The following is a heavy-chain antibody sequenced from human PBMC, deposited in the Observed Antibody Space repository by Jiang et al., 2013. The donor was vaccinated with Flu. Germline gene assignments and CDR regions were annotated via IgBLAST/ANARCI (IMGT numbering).Heavy chain of an antibody. V-gene: IGHV4-59*08. J-gene: IGHJ4*02. Sequence: SGSGLVKPSETLSLTCTVSGGSISSYYWSWIRQPPGKGLEWIGYIYYSGSTNYNPSLKSRVTISVDTSKNQFSLKLSSVTAADTAVYYCARLNSSGGNWGQGTLVTVSS. D-gene: IGHD2-15*01. CDR2: IYYSGST. CDR3: ARLNSSGGN. CDR1: GGSISSYY.